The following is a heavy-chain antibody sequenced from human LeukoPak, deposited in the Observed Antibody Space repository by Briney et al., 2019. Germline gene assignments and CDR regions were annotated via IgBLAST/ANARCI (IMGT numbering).Heavy chain of an antibody. J-gene: IGHJ6*02. CDR2: IIPIFGTA. CDR1: GGTFSSYA. Sequence: ASVKVSCKASGGTFSSYAISWVRQAPGQGLEWMGGIIPIFGTANYAQKFQGRVTITADKSTSTAYMELSSLRSEDTAVYYCAGAVLRYFDWLLSGGAALPDYYYGMDVWGQGTTVTVSS. V-gene: IGHV1-69*06. D-gene: IGHD3-9*01. CDR3: AGAVLRYFDWLLSGGAALPDYYYGMDV.